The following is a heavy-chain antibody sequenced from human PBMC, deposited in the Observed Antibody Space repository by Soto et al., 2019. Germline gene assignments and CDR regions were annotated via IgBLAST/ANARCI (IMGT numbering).Heavy chain of an antibody. V-gene: IGHV4-31*03. D-gene: IGHD4-17*01. CDR1: GGSISSGGYY. CDR2: IYYSGST. Sequence: QVQLQESGPGLVKPSQTLSLTCTVSGGSISSGGYYWSWIRQHPGKGLEWIGYIYYSGSTYYNPSLKRRVTISVDTSKHQFSLKLSSVTAADTAVYYCARVRPDYGARYYYYGMDVWGQGTTVTVSS. CDR3: ARVRPDYGARYYYYGMDV. J-gene: IGHJ6*02.